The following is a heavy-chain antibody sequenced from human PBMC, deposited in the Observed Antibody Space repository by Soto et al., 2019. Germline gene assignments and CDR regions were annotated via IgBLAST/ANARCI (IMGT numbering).Heavy chain of an antibody. CDR3: ATFLAVAGTHH. J-gene: IGHJ1*01. V-gene: IGHV3-33*01. CDR1: GFSFSESG. CDR2: IWYDGSET. D-gene: IGHD6-19*01. Sequence: QVQLVESGGGVVQPGKSLRLSCAASGFSFSESGMEWVRQAPGKGLEWVAAIWYDGSETYYGDSVKGRFTISRDNSKNTLYLQMSGLRAEDTAVYDGATFLAVAGTHHWGQGTLVTVSS.